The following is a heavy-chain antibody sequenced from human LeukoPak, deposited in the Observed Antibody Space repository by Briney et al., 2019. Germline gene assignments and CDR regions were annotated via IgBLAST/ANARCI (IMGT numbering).Heavy chain of an antibody. Sequence: PGGSLRLSCAASGFTFSNYWMHWVRQTPGKGLVWVSRILSDGSSTNYADSVKGRFTVSRHNSRNTLYLQMDSLRADDTAVYYCARGYSGYDPFDYWGQGTLVTVSS. V-gene: IGHV3-74*01. CDR3: ARGYSGYDPFDY. CDR2: ILSDGSST. CDR1: GFTFSNYW. J-gene: IGHJ4*02. D-gene: IGHD5-12*01.